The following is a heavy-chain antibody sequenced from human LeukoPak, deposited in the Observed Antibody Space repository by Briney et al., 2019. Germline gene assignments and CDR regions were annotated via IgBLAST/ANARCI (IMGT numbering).Heavy chain of an antibody. V-gene: IGHV3-72*01. J-gene: IGHJ4*02. CDR3: ARGTTSGYYLYYFDY. Sequence: GGSLRLSCAASGFTFSDYYMSWVHQAPGKGLEWVGRTRNKANSYTTEYAASVKGRFTISRDDSKNSLYLQMNSLKTEDTAVYYCARGTTSGYYLYYFDYWGQGTLVTVSS. D-gene: IGHD3-22*01. CDR1: GFTFSDYY. CDR2: TRNKANSYTT.